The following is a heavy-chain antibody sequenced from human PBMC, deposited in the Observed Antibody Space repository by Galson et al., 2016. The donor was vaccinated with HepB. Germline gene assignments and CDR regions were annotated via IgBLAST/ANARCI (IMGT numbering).Heavy chain of an antibody. V-gene: IGHV3-7*01. D-gene: IGHD4/OR15-4a*01. CDR2: IKQDGSEK. J-gene: IGHJ5*02. CDR3: VSQVYGDFGT. Sequence: SLRLSCAASGFSFNTHWMSWVRQTPGTGLEWVANIKQDGSEKYYVDSTRGRFTISRDNAKNSLYLQMNSLRADDTAVYYCVSQVYGDFGTWGQGTLVTVSS. CDR1: GFSFNTHW.